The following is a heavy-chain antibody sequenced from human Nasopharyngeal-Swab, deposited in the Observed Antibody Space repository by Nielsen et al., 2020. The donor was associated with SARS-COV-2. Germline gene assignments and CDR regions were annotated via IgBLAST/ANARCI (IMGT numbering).Heavy chain of an antibody. CDR3: AAEDYYYYYMDV. CDR2: IIPIFGTA. CDR1: GGTTSSNA. J-gene: IGHJ6*03. Sequence: SVQDTCKAAGGTTSSNAISSVRHAPGQGLEWMGGIIPIFGTANYAQNFQGRVTITADESTSTAYMELSSLRSEDTAVYYCAAEDYYYYYMDVWGKGTTVTVSS. V-gene: IGHV1-69*13.